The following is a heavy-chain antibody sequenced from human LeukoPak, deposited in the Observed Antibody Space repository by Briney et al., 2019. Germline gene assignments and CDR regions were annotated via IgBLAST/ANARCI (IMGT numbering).Heavy chain of an antibody. CDR2: INHSGST. CDR3: ARGEGGIRAYWYFDL. J-gene: IGHJ2*01. CDR1: GGTFSGYY. D-gene: IGHD3-16*01. Sequence: SETLSLTCAVYGGTFSGYYWSWIRQPPGRGLEWIGEINHSGSTNYTPSLKSRVTISFDTSKNQFSLKLSSVTAADTAVYYCARGEGGIRAYWYFDLWGRGALVTVSS. V-gene: IGHV4-34*01.